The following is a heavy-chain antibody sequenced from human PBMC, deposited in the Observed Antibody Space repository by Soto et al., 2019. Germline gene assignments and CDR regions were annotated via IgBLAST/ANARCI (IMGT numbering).Heavy chain of an antibody. CDR3: ARDRGNYDILTGFDY. D-gene: IGHD3-9*01. CDR1: GGSISSYY. J-gene: IGHJ4*02. CDR2: IYYSGST. V-gene: IGHV4-59*01. Sequence: ASETLSLTCTFSGGSISSYYWSLIRQPTGKGLEWIGYIYYSGSTNYNPTLKSRVTISVDTSKNQFSLKLSSVTAADTAVYYCARDRGNYDILTGFDYWGQGTLVTVSS.